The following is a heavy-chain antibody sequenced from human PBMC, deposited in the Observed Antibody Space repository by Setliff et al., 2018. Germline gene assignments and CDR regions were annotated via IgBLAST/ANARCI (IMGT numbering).Heavy chain of an antibody. V-gene: IGHV5-51*01. CDR3: ARPYGSGSQALVY. CDR1: GNNFRSYW. D-gene: IGHD3-10*01. Sequence: PGESLKISCRASGNNFRSYWIGWVRQMPGKGLEWMGIIYPGDSDTRYSPSFQGQVTISADKSISTAYLQWSSLKASDTAIYHCARPYGSGSQALVYWGQGTLVTVSS. CDR2: IYPGDSDT. J-gene: IGHJ4*02.